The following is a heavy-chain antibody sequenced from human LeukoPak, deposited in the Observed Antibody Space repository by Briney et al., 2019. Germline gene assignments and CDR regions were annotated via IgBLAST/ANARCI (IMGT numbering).Heavy chain of an antibody. D-gene: IGHD5-24*01. CDR3: ARDLYGYNTIFDY. CDR2: VLSDGSRI. CDR1: GFTFTNYW. V-gene: IGHV3-74*01. J-gene: IGHJ4*02. Sequence: PGGSLRLSCAASGFTFTNYWMHWVRQAPGKGLVWVSRVLSDGSRISYADSVKGRFTISRDNAKNTLYLQMDSLRAEDTAVYYCARDLYGYNTIFDYWGQGTLVTVSS.